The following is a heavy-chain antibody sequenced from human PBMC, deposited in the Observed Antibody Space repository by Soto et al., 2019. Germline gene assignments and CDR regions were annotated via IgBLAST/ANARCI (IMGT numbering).Heavy chain of an antibody. D-gene: IGHD3-3*01. CDR1: GFTFSNYA. Sequence: EVQLLESGGGLVQPGGSLRLSCAASGFTFSNYAMNWVRQAPGKGLEWVSAISGSDGTTYYADSVKGRFTISRDNSKNTLYLQVNSLRVEDTAVYYCAKRSGDFWSGFLDFWGQGTLVTVSS. V-gene: IGHV3-23*01. CDR3: AKRSGDFWSGFLDF. J-gene: IGHJ4*02. CDR2: ISGSDGTT.